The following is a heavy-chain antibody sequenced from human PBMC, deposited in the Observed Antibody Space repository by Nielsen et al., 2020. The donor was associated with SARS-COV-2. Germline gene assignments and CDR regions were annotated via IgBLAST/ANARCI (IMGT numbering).Heavy chain of an antibody. CDR3: ARNYHNSSTFPTVFDY. D-gene: IGHD2/OR15-2a*01. Sequence: GESLKISCAASGFSFSDYALHWVRQAPGKGLEWVALMSSDGTDKNYADSVMGRFTISRGNSKNTLYLQMNSLRAEDTAVYYCARNYHNSSTFPTVFDYWGQGIQVTVSS. CDR1: GFSFSDYA. CDR2: MSSDGTDK. V-gene: IGHV3-30*04. J-gene: IGHJ4*02.